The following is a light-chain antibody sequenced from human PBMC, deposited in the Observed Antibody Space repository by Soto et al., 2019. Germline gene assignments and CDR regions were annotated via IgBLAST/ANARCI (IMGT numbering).Light chain of an antibody. Sequence: SYELTQPPSVSGAPGQTARITCGGKNIGSKSVHWYQQKPGQAPVLVVYDDSDRPSGIPERFSGSNSGNTATLTISRVEAGDEADYYCQVWDSSSDHFVVFGGGTKLTVL. CDR2: DDS. CDR3: QVWDSSSDHFVV. J-gene: IGLJ2*01. V-gene: IGLV3-21*02. CDR1: NIGSKS.